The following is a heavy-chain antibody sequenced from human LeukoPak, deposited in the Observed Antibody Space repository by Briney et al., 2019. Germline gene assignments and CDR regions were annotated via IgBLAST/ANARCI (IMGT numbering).Heavy chain of an antibody. J-gene: IGHJ4*02. V-gene: IGHV1-69*05. CDR2: IIPIFGTA. CDR1: GGTFSSYA. D-gene: IGHD3-10*01. Sequence: GASVKVSCKASGGTFSSYAISWVRQAPGQGLEWMGGIIPIFGTANYAQKFQGRVTMTRDTSISTAYMEVSRLRFDDTAMYYCAREVGYLLGEYRLGFWGPGTLVTVSS. CDR3: AREVGYLLGEYRLGF.